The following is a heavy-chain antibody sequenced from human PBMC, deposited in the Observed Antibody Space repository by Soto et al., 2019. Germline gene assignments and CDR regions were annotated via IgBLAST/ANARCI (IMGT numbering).Heavy chain of an antibody. CDR2: IYYSGTT. Sequence: TWETLSLTCSVSGGSISSGDYYWSWIRQPPGQGLEWIGYIYYSGTTYYNPSLNSRVTIAVDTSKNQFSLKVSSVTAADTAVYYCARALIQLWPHYYYGMDVWGQGTTVTVSS. V-gene: IGHV4-30-4*01. J-gene: IGHJ6*02. CDR1: GGSISSGDYY. CDR3: ARALIQLWPHYYYGMDV. D-gene: IGHD5-18*01.